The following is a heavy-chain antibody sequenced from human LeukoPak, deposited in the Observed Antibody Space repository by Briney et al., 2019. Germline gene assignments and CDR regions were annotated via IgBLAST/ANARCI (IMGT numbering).Heavy chain of an antibody. J-gene: IGHJ6*02. D-gene: IGHD2-2*01. CDR1: GFTFSSYS. CDR3: ARDSDQLLRYTSYYYGMDV. Sequence: GGSLRLSCAASGFTFSSYSMNWVRQAPGKGLEWVSSISSSRSYVYYADSVKGRFTISRDNAKNSLYLQMNSLRAEDTAVYYCARDSDQLLRYTSYYYGMDVWGQGTTVTVSS. CDR2: ISSSRSYV. V-gene: IGHV3-21*01.